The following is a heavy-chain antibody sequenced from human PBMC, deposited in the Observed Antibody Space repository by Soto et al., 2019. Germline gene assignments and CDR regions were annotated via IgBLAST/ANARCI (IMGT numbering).Heavy chain of an antibody. V-gene: IGHV3-30-3*01. CDR3: ARGGTLPLTPDAFAI. D-gene: IGHD1-26*01. Sequence: QVQLVESGGGVVQPGRSLRLSCAASGFTFSSYAMHWVRQAPGKGLEWVAVISYDGSNKYYTDSVKGRFTISRDNSKNTLYLQMNSLRAEDTAVYYCARGGTLPLTPDAFAIWGQGTMVTVSS. CDR2: ISYDGSNK. CDR1: GFTFSSYA. J-gene: IGHJ3*02.